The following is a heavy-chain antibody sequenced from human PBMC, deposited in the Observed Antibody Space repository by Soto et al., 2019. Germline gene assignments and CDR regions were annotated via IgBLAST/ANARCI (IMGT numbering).Heavy chain of an antibody. D-gene: IGHD4-17*01. V-gene: IGHV1-18*04. CDR3: ARAGYGDRFFDY. Sequence: QVQLMQSGGEVKKPGASVKVSCKTSGYTFTSVTIAWVRQAPGQGLEWMGWISTYNGNTKHAQKLQGRVTMTTDTSTSTAYMELRSLRSDDTAVYYCARAGYGDRFFDYWGQGTLVSISS. J-gene: IGHJ4*02. CDR1: GYTFTSVT. CDR2: ISTYNGNT.